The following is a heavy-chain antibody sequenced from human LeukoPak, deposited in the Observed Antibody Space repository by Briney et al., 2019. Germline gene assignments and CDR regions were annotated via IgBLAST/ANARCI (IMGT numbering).Heavy chain of an antibody. J-gene: IGHJ4*02. D-gene: IGHD1-26*01. CDR2: ISSSSSTI. V-gene: IGHV3-48*02. CDR3: ARDSARSGSYPYYFDY. Sequence: SYISSSSSTIYYADSVKGRFTISRDNAKNSLYLQMNSLRDEDTAVYYCARDSARSGSYPYYFDYWGQGTLVTVSS.